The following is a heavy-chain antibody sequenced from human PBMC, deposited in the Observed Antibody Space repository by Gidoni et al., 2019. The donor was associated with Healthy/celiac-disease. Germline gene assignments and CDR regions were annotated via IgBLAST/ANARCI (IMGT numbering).Heavy chain of an antibody. CDR3: ARGPFYYDSSGFYFY. CDR1: GGSFSGYY. CDR2: INHSGSS. V-gene: IGHV4-34*01. Sequence: QVQLHQWGAGLLKPLETLSLPCAVYGGSFSGYYWSWIRQPPGKGLEWIGDINHSGSSNYNPSLKSRVTISVDTSRNQFSLKLNSVTAADTAVYYCARGPFYYDSSGFYFYWGQGTLVTLSS. D-gene: IGHD3-22*01. J-gene: IGHJ4*02.